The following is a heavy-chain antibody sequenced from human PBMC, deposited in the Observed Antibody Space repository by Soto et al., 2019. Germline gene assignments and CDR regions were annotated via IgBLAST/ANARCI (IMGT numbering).Heavy chain of an antibody. V-gene: IGHV3-21*01. CDR2: ISSSSSYI. CDR3: AREGGTGPRDGMDV. D-gene: IGHD1-1*01. Sequence: EVQLVESGGGLVKPGGSLRLSCAASGFTFSSYSMNWVRQAPGKGLEWVSSISSSSSYIYYADSVKGRFTISRDNAKNSLYLQMNRLRAEDTAVYYCAREGGTGPRDGMDVWGQGTTVTVSS. J-gene: IGHJ6*02. CDR1: GFTFSSYS.